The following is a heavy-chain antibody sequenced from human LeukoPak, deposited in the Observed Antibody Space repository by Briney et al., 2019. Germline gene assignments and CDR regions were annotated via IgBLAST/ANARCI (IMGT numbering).Heavy chain of an antibody. V-gene: IGHV3-23*01. CDR3: AKHIVVVTAILYFDY. D-gene: IGHD2-21*02. CDR1: GFTFSSYA. J-gene: IGHJ4*02. CDR2: ISDSGGST. Sequence: GGSLRLSCAASGFTFSSYAMSWVRQAPGKGLEWVSAISDSGGSTYYADSVKGRFTISRDNSKNTLYLQMNSLRAEDTAVFYCAKHIVVVTAILYFDYWGRGTLVTVSS.